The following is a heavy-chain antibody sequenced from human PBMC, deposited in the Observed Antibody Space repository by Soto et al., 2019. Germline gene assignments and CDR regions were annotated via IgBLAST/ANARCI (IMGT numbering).Heavy chain of an antibody. Sequence: KASETLSLTCTVSGGSISSGDYYWSWIRQPPGKGLEWIGYIYYSGSTYYNPSLKSRVTISVDTSKNQFSLKLSSVTAADTAVYYCARASWRRGFDPWGQGTLVTVSS. CDR2: IYYSGST. CDR1: GGSISSGDYY. J-gene: IGHJ5*02. CDR3: ARASWRRGFDP. V-gene: IGHV4-30-4*01.